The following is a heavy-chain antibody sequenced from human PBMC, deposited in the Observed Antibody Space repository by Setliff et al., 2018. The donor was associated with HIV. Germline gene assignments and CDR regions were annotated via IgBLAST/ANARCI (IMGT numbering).Heavy chain of an antibody. CDR1: GVSISSHY. Sequence: PSETLSLTCTVSGVSISSHYWSWVWQPPGKGLEWIGYIYYSGSTNYDPSLKSRVTISLDTSKNQFSLKLSSMTAADTAVYYCARGFGSYYRIESGQYFDYWGHGTLVTVSS. J-gene: IGHJ4*01. V-gene: IGHV4-59*11. D-gene: IGHD1-26*01. CDR2: IYYSGST. CDR3: ARGFGSYYRIESGQYFDY.